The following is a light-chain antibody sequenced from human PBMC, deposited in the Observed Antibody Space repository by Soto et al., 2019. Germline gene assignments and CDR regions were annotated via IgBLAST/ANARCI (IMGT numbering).Light chain of an antibody. V-gene: IGKV3-15*01. CDR1: ESVGSN. CDR2: GVS. J-gene: IGKJ1*01. Sequence: EILMTQSPDTVSVSPGERVTLSCRASESVGSNLAWYQQKPGQPPRLLMYGVSTRATGIPARFSGSGSGTDFSLTISSAQAEDIAVYSCQQYNNLPPLTFGHGTKVELK. CDR3: QQYNNLPPLT.